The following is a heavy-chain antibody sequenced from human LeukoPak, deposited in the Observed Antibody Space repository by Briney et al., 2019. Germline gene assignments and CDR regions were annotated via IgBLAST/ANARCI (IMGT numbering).Heavy chain of an antibody. J-gene: IGHJ6*03. V-gene: IGHV3-48*03. Sequence: PGGSLRLSCAASGFTFSSYEMNWVRQAPGKGLEGVSYISSSGSTIYYADSVKGRFTISRDNAKNSLYLQMNSLRAEDTAVYYCARGGSGWESYYYYCYMDVWGKGTTVTVSS. CDR3: ARGGSGWESYYYYCYMDV. D-gene: IGHD6-19*01. CDR2: ISSSGSTI. CDR1: GFTFSSYE.